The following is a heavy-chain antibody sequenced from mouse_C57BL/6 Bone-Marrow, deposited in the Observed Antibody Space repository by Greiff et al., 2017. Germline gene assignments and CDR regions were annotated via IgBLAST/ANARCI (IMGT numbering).Heavy chain of an antibody. D-gene: IGHD1-3*01. CDR2: MFPGSGST. CDR1: GYTFTSHW. CDR3: AIDYIGGFDY. Sequence: QVQLQQSGPELVRPGASVKISCKAPGYTFTSHWMQWVRQRPGQGLEGIGEMFPGSGSTYYNEKLKGKATLTVDTSSRTAYRQLSSLTSEDSAVYFCAIDYIGGFDYWGKGTSLTVSS. J-gene: IGHJ2*02. V-gene: IGHV1-56*01.